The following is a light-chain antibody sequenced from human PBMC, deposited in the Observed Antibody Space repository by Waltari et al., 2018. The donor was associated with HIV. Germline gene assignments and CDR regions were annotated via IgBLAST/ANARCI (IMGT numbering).Light chain of an antibody. CDR3: ASYTGSSTWV. CDR2: EVS. J-gene: IGLJ3*02. Sequence: QSALTQPASVSGSPGQSITISCTGTRSDVGCYNYVSWYQPPPGQAPKPVIYEVSNRPSGVSNRFSGFKSGNTASLTISGLQAEDEGDYYCASYTGSSTWVFGGGTNLTVL. V-gene: IGLV2-14*01. CDR1: RSDVGCYNY.